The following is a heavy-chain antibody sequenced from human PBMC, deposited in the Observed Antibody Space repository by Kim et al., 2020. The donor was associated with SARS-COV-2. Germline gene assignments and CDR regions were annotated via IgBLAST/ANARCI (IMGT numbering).Heavy chain of an antibody. CDR3: ARDSGSYDY. V-gene: IGHV4-39*07. J-gene: IGHJ4*02. Sequence: SETLSLTCTVSGGSISSSSYYWGWIRQPPGKGLEWIGSIYYSGSTYYNPSLKSRVTISVDTSKNQFSLKLSSVTAADTAVYYCARDSGSYDYWGQGTLVTVSS. D-gene: IGHD3-10*01. CDR2: IYYSGST. CDR1: GGSISSSSYY.